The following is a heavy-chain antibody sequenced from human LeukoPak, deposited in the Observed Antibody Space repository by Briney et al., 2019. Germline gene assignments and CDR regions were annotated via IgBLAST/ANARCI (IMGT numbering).Heavy chain of an antibody. CDR3: ARSHDYDSSGYSGDY. V-gene: IGHV4-34*01. J-gene: IGHJ4*02. CDR1: GGSFSGYY. Sequence: SETLSLTCAVHGGSFSGYYWSWIRQSPQKGLELIGEINHSGSTNYNPSLKSRVTMSVDTSKSQFSLKLSSMTAADTAVYYCARSHDYDSSGYSGDYWGQGILVTVSS. D-gene: IGHD3-22*01. CDR2: INHSGST.